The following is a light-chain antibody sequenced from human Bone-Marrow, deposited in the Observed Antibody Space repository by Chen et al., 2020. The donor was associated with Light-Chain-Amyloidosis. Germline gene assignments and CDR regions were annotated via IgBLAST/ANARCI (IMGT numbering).Light chain of an antibody. J-gene: IGLJ3*02. CDR1: NIGSTS. CDR3: QVWDRSSDRPV. V-gene: IGLV3-21*02. CDR2: DDS. Sequence: SYVLTQPSSVSVAPGQTATIACGGNNIGSTSVHWYQQTPGPAPLLVVYDDSDRPSGIPERLSGATSGNTATLTISRVEVGDEADYYCQVWDRSSDRPVFGGGTKLTVL.